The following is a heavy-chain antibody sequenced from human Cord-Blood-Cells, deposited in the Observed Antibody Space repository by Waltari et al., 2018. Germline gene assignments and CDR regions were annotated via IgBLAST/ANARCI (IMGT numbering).Heavy chain of an antibody. CDR1: GWSFSGYY. Sequence: QVQLQQWGAGLLKPSATLSLTCAVYGWSFSGYYWIRIRQPPGKGLEWIGEINHSGSTNYNPSLKSRVTISVDTSKNQFSLKLSSVTAADTAVYYCARDHSGYDFGLDYWGQGTLVTVSS. V-gene: IGHV4-34*01. CDR2: INHSGST. D-gene: IGHD5-12*01. J-gene: IGHJ4*02. CDR3: ARDHSGYDFGLDY.